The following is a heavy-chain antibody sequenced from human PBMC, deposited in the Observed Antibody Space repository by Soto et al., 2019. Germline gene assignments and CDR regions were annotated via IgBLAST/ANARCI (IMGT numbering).Heavy chain of an antibody. V-gene: IGHV1-3*01. CDR3: AKDGGPAYCNSPGCSAEHFDY. J-gene: IGHJ4*02. Sequence: ASVKVSCKASGYTFTKYAIHWVRQVPGQRPEWMGWINAGNGNTKYAQKFQGRVTITRDTSATTAFLDLSSLRSEDTAVYYCAKDGGPAYCNSPGCSAEHFDYWGQGTQVTVSS. D-gene: IGHD2-2*01. CDR1: GYTFTKYA. CDR2: INAGNGNT.